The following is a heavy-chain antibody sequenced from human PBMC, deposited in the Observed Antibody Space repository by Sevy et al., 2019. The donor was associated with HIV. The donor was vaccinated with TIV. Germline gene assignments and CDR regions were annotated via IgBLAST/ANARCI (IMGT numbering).Heavy chain of an antibody. CDR2: FNAGTGET. D-gene: IGHD3-3*01. J-gene: IGHJ5*02. V-gene: IGHV1-3*01. Sequence: ASVKVSCQASGYTFTSLIIDWVRQAPGQRLEWMGWFNAGTGETFYSQNWQGRVTISGDTSASTVYMEVSSLRSEDTGVYYCARRRRDYDFWTGDYRNAFDPWGQGTLVTVSS. CDR1: GYTFTSLI. CDR3: ARRRRDYDFWTGDYRNAFDP.